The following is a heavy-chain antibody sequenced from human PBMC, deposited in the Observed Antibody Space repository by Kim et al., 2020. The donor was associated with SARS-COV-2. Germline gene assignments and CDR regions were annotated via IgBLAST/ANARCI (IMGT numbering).Heavy chain of an antibody. Sequence: ADSVKGRFTISRDNSKNTLYLQMSSLRAEDTAVYYCVNGNVASGSYPTDYWGQGTLVTVSS. V-gene: IGHV3-64D*09. J-gene: IGHJ4*02. D-gene: IGHD1-26*01. CDR3: VNGNVASGSYPTDY.